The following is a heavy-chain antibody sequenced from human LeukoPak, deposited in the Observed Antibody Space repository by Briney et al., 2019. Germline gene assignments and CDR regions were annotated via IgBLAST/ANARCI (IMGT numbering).Heavy chain of an antibody. J-gene: IGHJ4*02. CDR3: AKGWSSVVVGAVGY. V-gene: IGHV3-53*01. Sequence: PGGSLRLSCAASGFTVSSNYMSWVRQAPGKGLEWVSVIYSGGSTYYADSVKGRFTISRDNSKNTLYLQMNSPRAEDTALYYCAKGWSSVVVGAVGYWGQGTLVTVSS. D-gene: IGHD3-22*01. CDR1: GFTVSSNY. CDR2: IYSGGST.